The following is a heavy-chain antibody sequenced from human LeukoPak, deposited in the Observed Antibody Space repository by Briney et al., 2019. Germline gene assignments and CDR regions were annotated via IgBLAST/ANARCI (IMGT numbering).Heavy chain of an antibody. CDR2: IYYSGST. V-gene: IGHV4-59*01. J-gene: IGHJ6*03. CDR1: GGSISSYY. Sequence: PSETLSLTCTVSGGSISSYYWSWIRQPPGKGLEWIGYIYYSGSTNYNPSLKSRVTISVDTSKNQFSLKLSSVTAADTAVYYCARASSDCSSTSCYPSVSYYYYYYMDVWGKGTKVTVSS. CDR3: ARASSDCSSTSCYPSVSYYYYYYMDV. D-gene: IGHD2-2*01.